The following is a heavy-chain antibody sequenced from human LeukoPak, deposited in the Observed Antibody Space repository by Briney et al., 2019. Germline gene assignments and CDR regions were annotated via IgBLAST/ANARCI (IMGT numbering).Heavy chain of an antibody. Sequence: PSETLSLTCTVSGVSISSYYWSWIRQPAGKGLEWIGRIHTSGSTNYNPSLKSRVTMSVDTSKNQFSLKLSSVTAADTAVHYCARTGYYYDSSGYYYTDYWGQGTLVTVSS. J-gene: IGHJ4*02. CDR1: GVSISSYY. CDR2: IHTSGST. CDR3: ARTGYYYDSSGYYYTDY. D-gene: IGHD3-22*01. V-gene: IGHV4-4*07.